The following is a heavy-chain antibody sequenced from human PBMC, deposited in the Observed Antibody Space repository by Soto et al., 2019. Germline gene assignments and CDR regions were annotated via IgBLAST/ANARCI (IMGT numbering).Heavy chain of an antibody. Sequence: PWESLRISWKGAWDSFISFCSSWMSQMHGKGLEWMGRIDPSDSYTNYSPSFQGHVTISADKSISTAYLQWSSLKASDTAMYYCARQGVTPYYYGMDVWGQGTTVTVSS. CDR2: IDPSDSYT. J-gene: IGHJ6*02. CDR1: WDSFISFC. V-gene: IGHV5-10-1*01. CDR3: ARQGVTPYYYGMDV. D-gene: IGHD3-10*01.